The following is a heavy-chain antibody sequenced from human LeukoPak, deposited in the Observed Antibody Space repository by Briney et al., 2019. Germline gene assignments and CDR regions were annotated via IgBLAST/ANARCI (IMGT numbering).Heavy chain of an antibody. Sequence: GGSLRLSCAASGFTFSSCWMHWVRQAPGQGLVWVSGIHSDGSSSSYADSAKGRFTISRDNAKNTLYLQMNSLRVEDTAVYYCVRGCSGGICYIGHWGQGTLVTVSS. V-gene: IGHV3-74*01. CDR3: VRGCSGGICYIGH. D-gene: IGHD2-15*01. J-gene: IGHJ4*02. CDR2: IHSDGSSS. CDR1: GFTFSSCW.